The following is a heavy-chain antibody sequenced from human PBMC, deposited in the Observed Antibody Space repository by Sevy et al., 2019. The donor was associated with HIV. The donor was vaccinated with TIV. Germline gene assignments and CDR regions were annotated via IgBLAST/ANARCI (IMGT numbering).Heavy chain of an antibody. Sequence: SETLSLTCAVSGDSISSGSYYWGWIRQPPGKGLESIGLVNYSGSTYYSPSLKSRVTMSVDTSRNQFSLNLSSVTAADTAGYYCAGRRWGAWSSHFDNWGQGTLVTVSS. CDR3: AGRRWGAWSSHFDN. J-gene: IGHJ4*02. D-gene: IGHD1-26*01. V-gene: IGHV4-39*01. CDR1: GDSISSGSYY. CDR2: VNYSGST.